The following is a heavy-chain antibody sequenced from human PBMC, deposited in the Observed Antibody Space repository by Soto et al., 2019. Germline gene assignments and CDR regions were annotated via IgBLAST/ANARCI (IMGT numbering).Heavy chain of an antibody. J-gene: IGHJ6*03. CDR3: AKGGEGYCSGTSCLYHMDA. V-gene: IGHV3-23*01. CDR2: ISDSGST. D-gene: IGHD2-15*01. CDR1: GFTFSSYA. Sequence: EVQLLESGGGLVQPGGSRRLSCAASGFTFSSYAMSWVRQAPGKGLEWVSTISDSGSTYYADSVKGRFTISRDISKNTLYVQMSSLRAEDTAVYYCAKGGEGYCSGTSCLYHMDAWGKVTTVTVSS.